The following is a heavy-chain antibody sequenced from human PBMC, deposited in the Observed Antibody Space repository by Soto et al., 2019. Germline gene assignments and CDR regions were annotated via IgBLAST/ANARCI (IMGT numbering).Heavy chain of an antibody. J-gene: IGHJ6*02. CDR2: ISPYNDNT. CDR3: AKDKRPTFYYNGMDV. V-gene: IGHV1-18*04. CDR1: GYTFTTYG. Sequence: ASVKVSCKASGYTFTTYGVNWVRQAPGQGLEWMGWISPYNDNTNYARRFQGRVTLTTDTSANTAYMELRSLTFDDTATYYCAKDKRPTFYYNGMDVWGQGTTVTVSS.